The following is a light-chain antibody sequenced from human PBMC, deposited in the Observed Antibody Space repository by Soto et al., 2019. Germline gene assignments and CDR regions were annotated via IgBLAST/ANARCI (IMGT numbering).Light chain of an antibody. CDR1: NSKIGSSY. V-gene: IGLV1-47*01. Sequence: QSVLTQPPSASGTPGQRVTISCSGSNSKIGSSYIYWYQQLPGTAPKLLIYRNNQRPSGVPDRFSGSKSGTSASPAISGLRSEDEADYYCAAWDDSLSGPVFGGGTKLTVL. CDR3: AAWDDSLSGPV. CDR2: RNN. J-gene: IGLJ3*02.